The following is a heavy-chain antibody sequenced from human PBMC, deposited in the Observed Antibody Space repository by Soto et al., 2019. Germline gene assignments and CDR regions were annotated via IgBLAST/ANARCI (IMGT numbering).Heavy chain of an antibody. Sequence: PSETLSLTCAVSGCSISSSNWWSWVRQPPGKGLEWIGEIYHSGSTNYNPSLKSRVTISVDKSKNQFSLKLSSVTAADTAVYYCARDKGPLWFGEALRGPHYYYYYGMDVWGQGTTVTVSS. CDR2: IYHSGST. CDR1: GCSISSSNW. J-gene: IGHJ6*02. CDR3: ARDKGPLWFGEALRGPHYYYYYGMDV. V-gene: IGHV4-4*02. D-gene: IGHD3-10*01.